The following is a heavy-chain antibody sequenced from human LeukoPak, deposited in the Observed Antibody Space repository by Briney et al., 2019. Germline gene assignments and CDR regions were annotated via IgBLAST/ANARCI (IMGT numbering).Heavy chain of an antibody. D-gene: IGHD3-22*01. V-gene: IGHV4-34*01. CDR2: INHSGST. CDR3: ARGYYDSSGDAFDI. Sequence: PSETLSLTCAVYGGSFSGYYWSWIRQPPGKGLEWIGEINHSGSTNYNPSLKSRVTISVDTSKNQFSLKLSSATAADTAVYYCARGYYDSSGDAFDIWGQGTMVTVSS. CDR1: GGSFSGYY. J-gene: IGHJ3*02.